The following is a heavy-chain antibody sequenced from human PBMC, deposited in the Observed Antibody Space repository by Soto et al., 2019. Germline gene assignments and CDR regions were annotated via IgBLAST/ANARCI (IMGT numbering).Heavy chain of an antibody. Sequence: LSLTCTVSGGSISSYYWSWIRQPPGKGLEWIGYIYYSGSTNYNPSLKSRVTISVDTSKNQFSLKLSSVTAADTAVYYCARGRGSGSSFYYYGMDVWGQGTTVTVS. J-gene: IGHJ6*02. CDR2: IYYSGST. D-gene: IGHD3-10*01. CDR1: GGSISSYY. V-gene: IGHV4-59*01. CDR3: ARGRGSGSSFYYYGMDV.